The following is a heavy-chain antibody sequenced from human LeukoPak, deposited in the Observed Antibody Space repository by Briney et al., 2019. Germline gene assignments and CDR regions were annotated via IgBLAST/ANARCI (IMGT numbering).Heavy chain of an antibody. CDR3: ARDQVVVTADDAFDI. V-gene: IGHV1-69*04. CDR1: GGTFSSYA. D-gene: IGHD2-21*02. CDR2: IIPILGIA. Sequence: GSSVKVSCKASGGTFSSYAISWVRQAPGQGLEWMGRIIPILGIANYAQKFQGRVTITADKSTSTAYMELSSLRSEDTAVYYCARDQVVVTADDAFDIWGQGTMVTVSS. J-gene: IGHJ3*02.